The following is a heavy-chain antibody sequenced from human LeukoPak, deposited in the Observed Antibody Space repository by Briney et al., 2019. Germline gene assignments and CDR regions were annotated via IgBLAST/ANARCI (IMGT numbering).Heavy chain of an antibody. CDR2: INSDGSST. CDR3: AREGHWNDPQLAFDI. V-gene: IGHV3-74*01. Sequence: GGSLRLSCAASGFTFSSHWMHWVRQAPGKGLVWVSRINSDGSSTSYADSVKGRFTISRDNAKNTLYLQMNSLRAEDTAVYYCAREGHWNDPQLAFDIWGQGTMVTVSS. J-gene: IGHJ3*02. D-gene: IGHD1-1*01. CDR1: GFTFSSHW.